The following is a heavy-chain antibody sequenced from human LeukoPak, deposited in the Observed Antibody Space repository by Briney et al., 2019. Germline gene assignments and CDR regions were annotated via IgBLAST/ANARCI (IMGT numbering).Heavy chain of an antibody. D-gene: IGHD2-15*01. V-gene: IGHV3-48*01. CDR1: GFTFSTCC. Sequence: PGGSLRLSCAASGFTFSTCCMSWVRQAPGKGLEWVSYISSSSTTIYYGDSVKGRFTISRDNAKNSLYLQMNSLRAEDTAVYYCARDPVVVVAAPNWFDPWGQGTLVTVSS. J-gene: IGHJ5*02. CDR2: ISSSSTTI. CDR3: ARDPVVVVAAPNWFDP.